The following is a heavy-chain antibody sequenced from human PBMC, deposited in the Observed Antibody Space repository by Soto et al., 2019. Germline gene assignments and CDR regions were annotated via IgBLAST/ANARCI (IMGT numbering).Heavy chain of an antibody. D-gene: IGHD5-18*01. CDR3: ARYSYGLGYYYGMDV. V-gene: IGHV5-51*01. CDR1: GYSFTSYW. Sequence: GESLKISCKGSGYSFTSYWIGWVRQMPGKGLEWMGIIYPGDSDTRYSPSFQGQVTISADKSISTAYLQWSSLKASDTAMYYCARYSYGLGYYYGMDVWGQGTTVTVSS. CDR2: IYPGDSDT. J-gene: IGHJ6*02.